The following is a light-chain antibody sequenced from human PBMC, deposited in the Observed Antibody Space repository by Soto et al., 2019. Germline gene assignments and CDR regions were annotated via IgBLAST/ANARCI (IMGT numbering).Light chain of an antibody. CDR1: QSISSN. CDR2: RTS. CDR3: QQYNNWPRAT. Sequence: EIVMTQSPATLSVSPGERATLSCRASQSISSNLAWYQQKPGQAPRLLMFRTSSRATGFPARFSGSGSGTEFNLTISSLQSEDFGVYYCQQYNNWPRATFGQGTKLEIK. J-gene: IGKJ2*01. V-gene: IGKV3-15*01.